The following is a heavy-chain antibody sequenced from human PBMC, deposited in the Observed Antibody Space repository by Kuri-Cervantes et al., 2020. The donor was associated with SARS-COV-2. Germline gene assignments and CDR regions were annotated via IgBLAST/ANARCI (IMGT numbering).Heavy chain of an antibody. Sequence: GESLKISCAASGFTVSSNYMSWVRQAPGKGLEWVSVIYSGGSTYYADSVKGRFTISRDNSKNSLYLQMNSLRAEDTAVYYCARFTWVGATTTFDYWGQGTLVTVSS. D-gene: IGHD1-26*01. V-gene: IGHV3-66*01. J-gene: IGHJ4*02. CDR1: GFTVSSNY. CDR3: ARFTWVGATTTFDY. CDR2: IYSGGST.